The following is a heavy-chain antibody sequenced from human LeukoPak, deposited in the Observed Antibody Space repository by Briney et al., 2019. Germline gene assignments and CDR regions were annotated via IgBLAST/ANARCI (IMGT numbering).Heavy chain of an antibody. D-gene: IGHD2-15*01. CDR3: ARDRGWVVAASRGMDV. CDR2: ISYDGSNE. J-gene: IGHJ6*02. Sequence: PGGSLRLSCAASGFTFSSFGMHWVRQAPGKGLEWVAAISYDGSNEHHADSVKGRFTISRDSSKTTLYLQMNSLRAEDTAMYYCARDRGWVVAASRGMDVWGQGTTVTV. CDR1: GFTFSSFG. V-gene: IGHV3-30*03.